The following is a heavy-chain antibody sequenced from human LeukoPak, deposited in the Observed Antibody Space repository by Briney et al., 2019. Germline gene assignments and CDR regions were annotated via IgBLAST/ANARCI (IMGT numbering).Heavy chain of an antibody. V-gene: IGHV3-11*04. J-gene: IGHJ4*02. CDR3: AKELPGAGIILIPAADY. Sequence: GGSLRLSCAVSGFTFSDYYMSWIRQAPGKGLEWLSYISGTGEIVYYADSVKGRFTISRDNSKNTLYLQMNSLRVEDTAVYYCAKELPGAGIILIPAADYWGRGTLVTVSS. D-gene: IGHD2-2*01. CDR2: ISGTGEIV. CDR1: GFTFSDYY.